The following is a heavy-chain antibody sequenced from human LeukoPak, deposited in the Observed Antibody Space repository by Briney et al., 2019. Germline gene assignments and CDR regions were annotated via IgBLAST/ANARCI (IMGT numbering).Heavy chain of an antibody. CDR3: ARGLQWGVGAGY. Sequence: ASVKVSCKASGYTFTGYYMHWVRRAPGQGLEWMGWINPNSGGTNYAQKFQGRVTMTRDTSISTAYMELSRLRSDDTAVYYCARGLQWGVGAGYWGQGTLVTVSP. CDR1: GYTFTGYY. D-gene: IGHD1-26*01. J-gene: IGHJ4*02. CDR2: INPNSGGT. V-gene: IGHV1-2*02.